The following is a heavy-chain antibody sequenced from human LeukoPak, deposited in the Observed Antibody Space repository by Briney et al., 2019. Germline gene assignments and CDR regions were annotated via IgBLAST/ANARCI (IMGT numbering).Heavy chain of an antibody. CDR1: GFTFSSYA. J-gene: IGHJ4*02. Sequence: GGSLRLSCAASGFTFSSYAMHWVRQAPGKGLEWVAVISYDGSNKYYADSVKGRFTISRDNSKNTLYLQMNSLRAEDTAVYYCARGPSGAIKTFFDYWGQGTLVTVSS. D-gene: IGHD3-10*01. V-gene: IGHV3-30-3*01. CDR2: ISYDGSNK. CDR3: ARGPSGAIKTFFDY.